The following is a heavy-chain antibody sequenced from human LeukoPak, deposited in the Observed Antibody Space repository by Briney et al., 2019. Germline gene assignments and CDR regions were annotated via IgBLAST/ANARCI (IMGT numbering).Heavy chain of an antibody. CDR1: GGSIGRGNYY. V-gene: IGHV4-39*02. CDR3: ASHLRYSSGWYNWFDP. D-gene: IGHD6-19*01. J-gene: IGHJ5*02. Sequence: PSETLSLTCNVSGGSIGRGNYYWGWIRQPPGKGLEWIGSVYYSGTTHYNSSLKSRVSISVDTSKNHFSLKLNSVTAADTAMYYCASHLRYSSGWYNWFDPWGQGTPVTVSS. CDR2: VYYSGTT.